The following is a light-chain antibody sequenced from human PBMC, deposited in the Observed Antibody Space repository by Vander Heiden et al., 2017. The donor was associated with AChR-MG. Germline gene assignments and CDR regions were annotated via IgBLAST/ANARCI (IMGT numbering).Light chain of an antibody. J-gene: IGKJ1*01. CDR1: QSLVHSDGNTY. CDR3: MQGTHWPPWT. Sequence: DVVMTQSPHSLPVTLGQPASISCRSSQSLVHSDGNTYLNWFQQRPGQSPRRLIYKISNRDSGVPDRFSGSGSGTDFTLKISRVEAEDVGVYYCMQGTHWPPWTFAQGTKVEIK. CDR2: KIS. V-gene: IGKV2-30*02.